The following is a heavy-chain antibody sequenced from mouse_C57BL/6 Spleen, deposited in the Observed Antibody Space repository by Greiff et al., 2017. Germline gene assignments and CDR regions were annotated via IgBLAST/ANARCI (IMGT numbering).Heavy chain of an antibody. CDR3: AREGYSFDY. Sequence: EVMLVESGGGLVKPGGSLKLSCAASGFTFSSYAMSWVRQTPEKRLEWVATISDGGSYTYYPDNVTGRFTISRDNAKNNLYLQMSHLKSEDTAMYYCAREGYSFDYWGQGTTLTVSS. CDR1: GFTFSSYA. V-gene: IGHV5-4*01. D-gene: IGHD3-1*01. CDR2: ISDGGSYT. J-gene: IGHJ2*01.